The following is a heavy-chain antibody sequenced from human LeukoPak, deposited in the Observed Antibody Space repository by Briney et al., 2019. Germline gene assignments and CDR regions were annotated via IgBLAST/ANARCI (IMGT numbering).Heavy chain of an antibody. Sequence: GGSLRLSCAASGFTFSSYSMNWVRQAPGKGLEWVSSISSSSSYIYYADSVKGRFTISRDNSKNTLYLQMNSLRGEDTAVYYCARGGSYLSAFDIWGQGTMVTVSS. CDR1: GFTFSSYS. CDR2: ISSSSSYI. V-gene: IGHV3-21*04. CDR3: ARGGSYLSAFDI. J-gene: IGHJ3*02. D-gene: IGHD1-26*01.